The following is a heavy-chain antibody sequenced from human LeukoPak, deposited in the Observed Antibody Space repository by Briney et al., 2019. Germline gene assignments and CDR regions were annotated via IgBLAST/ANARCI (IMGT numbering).Heavy chain of an antibody. CDR3: ARRPYCTNGVCYGELGFDP. J-gene: IGHJ5*02. V-gene: IGHV7-4-1*02. CDR1: GYTFTSYA. Sequence: ASVKVSCKASGYTFTSYAMNWVRQAPGQGLEWMGWIDTNTGNPTYAQGFTGRFVFSLDTSVSTAYLQISSLKAEDTAVYYCARRPYCTNGVCYGELGFDPWGQGTLVTVSS. D-gene: IGHD2-8*01. CDR2: IDTNTGNP.